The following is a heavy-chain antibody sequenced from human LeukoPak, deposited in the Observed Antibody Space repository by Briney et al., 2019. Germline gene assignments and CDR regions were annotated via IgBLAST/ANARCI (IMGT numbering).Heavy chain of an antibody. D-gene: IGHD3-10*01. Sequence: GGSLRLSCAASGFTFSSYAMNWVRQAPGKGLEWVSAITGSGGRTYYADSVKGRFTISRDNAKNSLYLQMNSLRAEDTAVYYCASLYGSGPNWFDPWGQGTLVTVSS. CDR1: GFTFSSYA. J-gene: IGHJ5*02. V-gene: IGHV3-23*01. CDR2: ITGSGGRT. CDR3: ASLYGSGPNWFDP.